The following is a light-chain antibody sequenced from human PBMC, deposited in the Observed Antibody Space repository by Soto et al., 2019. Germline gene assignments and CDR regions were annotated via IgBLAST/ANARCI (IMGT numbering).Light chain of an antibody. V-gene: IGKV3-15*01. Sequence: EIVMTQSPATLSVSPGERATLSCWASQSVSSNLAWYQQKPGQAPRLLIYVASTRATGIPARFSGSGSGTEFPLTISSLQSEDFAVYYCQQYNNWPLTFGGGTKVEI. CDR1: QSVSSN. CDR3: QQYNNWPLT. CDR2: VAS. J-gene: IGKJ4*01.